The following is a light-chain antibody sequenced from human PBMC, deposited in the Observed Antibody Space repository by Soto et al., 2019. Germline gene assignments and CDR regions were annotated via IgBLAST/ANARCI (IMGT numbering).Light chain of an antibody. CDR2: GAS. CDR1: QSVRSD. V-gene: IGKV3D-15*02. Sequence: EKVMNQSPATLSVYTGERATVSCRASQSVRSDLVWYQQKPGQAPRPLIYGASTRATGIPARFSGSGSGTDFTLTISSLEPEDFAVYYCQQYGSSPSITFGQGTRLQ. J-gene: IGKJ5*01. CDR3: QQYGSSPSIT.